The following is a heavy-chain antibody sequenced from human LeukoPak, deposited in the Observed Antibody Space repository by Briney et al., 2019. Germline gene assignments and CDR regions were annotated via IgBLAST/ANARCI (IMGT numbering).Heavy chain of an antibody. D-gene: IGHD6-19*01. J-gene: IGHJ4*02. CDR2: IYSGGST. Sequence: GGSLRLSCAASGFTVSSNYMSWVRQAPGKGLEWVSVIYSGGSTYYADSVKGRFTISRDNSKNTLNLQMNSLRAEDTALYYCAKGPPASIAVAGTKLDYWGQGTLVTVSS. CDR3: AKGPPASIAVAGTKLDY. CDR1: GFTVSSNY. V-gene: IGHV3-66*01.